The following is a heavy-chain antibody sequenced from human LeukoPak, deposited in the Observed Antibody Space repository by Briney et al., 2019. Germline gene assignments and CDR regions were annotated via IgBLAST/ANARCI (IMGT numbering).Heavy chain of an antibody. J-gene: IGHJ4*02. CDR1: GFMFDDFT. CDR2: INWDGGST. CDR3: AEGDEDSPMNFYH. V-gene: IGHV3-43*01. D-gene: IGHD5-18*01. Sequence: TGGSLRLSCVASGFMFDDFTLHWVRQAPGKGLEWVSLINWDGGSTYYAGSVKGRFTVSRDNSKNSLYLQMNSLRTEDTAFYYCAEGDEDSPMNFYHWGQGTLVTVSS.